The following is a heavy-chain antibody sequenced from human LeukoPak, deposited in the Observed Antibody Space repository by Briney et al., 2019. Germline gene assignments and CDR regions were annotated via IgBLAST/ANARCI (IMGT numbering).Heavy chain of an antibody. J-gene: IGHJ5*02. CDR1: GYTFTGYY. CDR2: INPNSGGT. CDR3: ARDPGNYGDYSELDP. V-gene: IGHV1-2*02. D-gene: IGHD4-17*01. Sequence: GASVKVSCKASGYTFTGYYMHWVRQAPGQGLEWMGWINPNSGGTNYAQKFQGRVTMTRDTSISTAYMELSRLRSDDTAVYYCARDPGNYGDYSELDPWGQGTLVTVSS.